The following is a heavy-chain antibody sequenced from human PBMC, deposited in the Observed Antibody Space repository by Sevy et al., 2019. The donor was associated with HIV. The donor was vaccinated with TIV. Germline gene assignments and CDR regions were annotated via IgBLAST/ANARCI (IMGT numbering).Heavy chain of an antibody. J-gene: IGHJ6*02. D-gene: IGHD3-10*01. Sequence: SETLSLTCTVYGESFSNYYWSWIRQPPGKGLEWIGEINQSGSTNYNASLKIRITISVDTSKKHFTLRLNSVTAADTAVYYCARDRYYGSGSYYTATYYYYGMDVWGQGTTVTVSS. V-gene: IGHV4-34*01. CDR2: INQSGST. CDR3: ARDRYYGSGSYYTATYYYYGMDV. CDR1: GESFSNYY.